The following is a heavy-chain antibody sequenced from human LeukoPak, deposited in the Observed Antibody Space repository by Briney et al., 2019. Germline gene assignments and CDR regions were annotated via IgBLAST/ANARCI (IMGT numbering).Heavy chain of an antibody. CDR2: TKQDGSEK. CDR3: AKGTNGYSSGWTRS. D-gene: IGHD6-19*01. J-gene: IGHJ3*01. V-gene: IGHV3-7*03. CDR1: ELTSSTSW. Sequence: GGSLRLSCAASELTSSTSWMSWVRQAPGKGLEWVAQTKQDGSEKYYVDSVKGRFTTSRDKNSLFLQMNSLRAEDTAVYYCAKGTNGYSSGWTRSWGQGTMVTVSS.